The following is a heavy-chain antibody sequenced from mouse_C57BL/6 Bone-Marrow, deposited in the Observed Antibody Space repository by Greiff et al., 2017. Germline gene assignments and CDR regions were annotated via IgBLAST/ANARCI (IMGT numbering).Heavy chain of an antibody. CDR1: GYTFTDYN. V-gene: IGHV1-18*01. J-gene: IGHJ4*01. CDR2: INPTNGGT. CDR3: AYYAMDY. Sequence: VQLQQSGPELVKPGASVKIPCKASGYTFTDYNMDWVQQSHGTSLEWIGDINPTNGGTIYNQKFKGKATLTADTSSNTAYMQLSSLTTEDSAIDYWAYYAMDYWGQGTSVTVSS.